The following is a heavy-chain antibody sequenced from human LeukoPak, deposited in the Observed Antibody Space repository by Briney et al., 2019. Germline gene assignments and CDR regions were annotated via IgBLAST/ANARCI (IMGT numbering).Heavy chain of an antibody. CDR1: GYTFTSYG. CDR2: ISAYNGNT. D-gene: IGHD3-22*01. V-gene: IGHV1-18*01. Sequence: ASVKVSCKASGYTFTSYGISRVRQAPGQGLEWMGWISAYNGNTNYAQKLQGRVTMTTDTSTSTAYMELRSLRSDDTAVYYCARRLYDSSGYHFDYWGQGTLVTVSS. J-gene: IGHJ4*02. CDR3: ARRLYDSSGYHFDY.